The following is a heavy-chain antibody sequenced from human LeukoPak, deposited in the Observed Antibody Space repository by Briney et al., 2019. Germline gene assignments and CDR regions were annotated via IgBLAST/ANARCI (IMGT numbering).Heavy chain of an antibody. CDR1: GASISSYY. V-gene: IGHV4-59*08. J-gene: IGHJ4*02. D-gene: IGHD2-2*01. Sequence: PSETLSLTCTVSGASISSYYWSWIRQPPGKGLEWIAYISSSGSTKYNPSLKSRLTLSVDTSKNQFSLKLSSVTAADTAVYYCARLVDCSSTSCYPDYWGQGTLVTVSS. CDR2: ISSSGST. CDR3: ARLVDCSSTSCYPDY.